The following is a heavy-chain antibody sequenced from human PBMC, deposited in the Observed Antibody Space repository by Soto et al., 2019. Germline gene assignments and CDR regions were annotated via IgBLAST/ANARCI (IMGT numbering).Heavy chain of an antibody. CDR2: ISGSGGST. CDR3: AKVARVQLWPKNWFDP. Sequence: GGSLRLSCAASGFTFSSYAMSWVRQAPGKGLEWVSAISGSGGSTYYPDSVKGRFTISRDNSKNTLYLQMNSLRAEDTAVYYCAKVARVQLWPKNWFDPWGQGTLVTVSS. D-gene: IGHD5-18*01. V-gene: IGHV3-23*01. CDR1: GFTFSSYA. J-gene: IGHJ5*02.